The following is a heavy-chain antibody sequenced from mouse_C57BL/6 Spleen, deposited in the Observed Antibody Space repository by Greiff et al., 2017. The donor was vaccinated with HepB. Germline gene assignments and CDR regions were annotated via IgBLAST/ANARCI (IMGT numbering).Heavy chain of an antibody. D-gene: IGHD1-1*01. J-gene: IGHJ2*01. Sequence: EVQLVESGPGLVKPSQSLSLTCSVTGYSITSGYYWNWIRQFPGNKLEWMGYISYDGSNNYNPSLKNRISITRDTSKNQFFLKLNSVTTEDTATYYCARGVLRNYFDYWGQGTTLTVSS. CDR1: GYSITSGYY. V-gene: IGHV3-6*01. CDR3: ARGVLRNYFDY. CDR2: ISYDGSN.